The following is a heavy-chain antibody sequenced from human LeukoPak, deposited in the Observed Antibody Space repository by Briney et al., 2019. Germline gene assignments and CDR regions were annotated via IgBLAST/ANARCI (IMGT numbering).Heavy chain of an antibody. D-gene: IGHD4-23*01. V-gene: IGHV4-4*02. CDR2: IYHSGST. CDR1: GGSISSNNW. CDR3: AREDGGAPPNAFDI. Sequence: SETLSLTCAVSGGSISSNNWWTWVRQPPGKGLEWIGGIYHSGSTNYNPSLKSRVTISLDKSKNQFSLKLTSVTAADTAVYYCAREDGGAPPNAFDIWGQGTMVTVSS. J-gene: IGHJ3*02.